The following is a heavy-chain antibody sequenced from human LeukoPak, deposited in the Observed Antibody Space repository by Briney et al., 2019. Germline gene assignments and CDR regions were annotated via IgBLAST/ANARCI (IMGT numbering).Heavy chain of an antibody. CDR3: ASCCSSSEYFYFMDV. D-gene: IGHD2-2*01. CDR1: RFTFSDHY. CDR2: IRNKANSDTT. Sequence: GGSLRVSCAASRFTFSDHYMDWVRQAPGKGLEWVGRIRNKANSDTTEYAASVKGRFTISRDDSNNSLYLQMNSLKTEDTAVYYCASCCSSSEYFYFMDVWGTGTTVTVSS. J-gene: IGHJ6*03. V-gene: IGHV3-72*01.